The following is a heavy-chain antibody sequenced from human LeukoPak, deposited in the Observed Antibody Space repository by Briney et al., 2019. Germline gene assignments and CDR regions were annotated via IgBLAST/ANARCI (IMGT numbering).Heavy chain of an antibody. CDR1: GGSISSYY. Sequence: SETLSLTCTVSGGSISSYYWSWIRQPPGKGLEWIGTIYYSGTTYYNPSLKSRVTISIDTSKNQFSLNLTSVTAADTAVYYCARGYTYDFAWFDPWGQGTLVTVSS. CDR3: ARGYTYDFAWFDP. V-gene: IGHV4-59*04. J-gene: IGHJ5*02. CDR2: IYYSGTT. D-gene: IGHD5-18*01.